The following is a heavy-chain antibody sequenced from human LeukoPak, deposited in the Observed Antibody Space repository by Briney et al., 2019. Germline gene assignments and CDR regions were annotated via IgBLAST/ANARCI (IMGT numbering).Heavy chain of an antibody. CDR1: GYTFTSYG. J-gene: IGHJ3*02. D-gene: IGHD3-9*01. Sequence: ASVKVSCKASGYTFTSYGISWVRQAPGQGLEWMGWISAYNGNTNYAQKFQGRVTMTRDTSISTAYMELSRLRSDDTAVYYCARDDALLYYDILTGAFDIWGQGTMVTVSS. CDR3: ARDDALLYYDILTGAFDI. CDR2: ISAYNGNT. V-gene: IGHV1-18*01.